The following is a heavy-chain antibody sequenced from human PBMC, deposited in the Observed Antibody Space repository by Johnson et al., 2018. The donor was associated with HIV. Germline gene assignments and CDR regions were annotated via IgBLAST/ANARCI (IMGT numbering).Heavy chain of an antibody. V-gene: IGHV3-30*02. CDR1: GFTFSSYG. Sequence: QVLLVESGGGVVQPGGSLRLSCVASGFTFSSYGMHWVRQAPGKGLEWVAFIRYDGSNKYYADSVKGRFTISRDNSKNTLYLQMNSLRAEDTAVYYCARAGIAARPPTRPPDAFDIWGRGTMVTVSS. CDR2: IRYDGSNK. D-gene: IGHD6-6*01. J-gene: IGHJ3*02. CDR3: ARAGIAARPPTRPPDAFDI.